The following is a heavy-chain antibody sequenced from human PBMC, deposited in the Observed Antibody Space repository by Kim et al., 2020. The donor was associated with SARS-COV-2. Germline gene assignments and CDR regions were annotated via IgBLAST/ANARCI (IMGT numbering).Heavy chain of an antibody. J-gene: IGHJ2*01. D-gene: IGHD6-19*01. CDR1: GGSLSSSSYY. CDR3: ARPQRYSSGWYV. CDR2: AYYSGNT. V-gene: IGHV4-39*01. Sequence: SETLSLTCTVSGGSLSSSSYYWGWIRQPPGKGLEWIGTAYYSGNTYYNPSLKSRVTISVDTSRNQFSLKLGSVTAADTAVYYFARPQRYSSGWYV.